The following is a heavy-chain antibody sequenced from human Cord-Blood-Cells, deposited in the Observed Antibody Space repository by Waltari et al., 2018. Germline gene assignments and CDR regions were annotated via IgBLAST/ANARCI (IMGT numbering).Heavy chain of an antibody. D-gene: IGHD6-13*01. CDR2: IYYSVST. Sequence: QVQLQESGPGLVKPSETLSLTCTVSGGSVSSGSYYWSWLRQPPGKGLEWIGYIYYSVSTNYNPSLKSRVTISVDTSKNQFSLKLSSVTAADTAVYYCARAYSSSWYDAFDIWGQGTMVTVSS. J-gene: IGHJ3*02. V-gene: IGHV4-61*01. CDR3: ARAYSSSWYDAFDI. CDR1: GGSVSSGSYY.